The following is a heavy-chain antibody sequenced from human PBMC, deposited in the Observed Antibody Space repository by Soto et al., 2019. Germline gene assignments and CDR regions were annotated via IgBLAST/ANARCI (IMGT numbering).Heavy chain of an antibody. J-gene: IGHJ4*02. D-gene: IGHD2-2*02. CDR2: INPNSGGT. V-gene: IGHV1-2*02. CDR3: ARADLYCSSTSCYTIAADY. Sequence: ASVKVSCKASGYTFTGYYMHWVRQAPGQGLEWMGWINPNSGGTNYAQKFQGRVTMTRDTSISTAYMELSRLRSDDTAVYYCARADLYCSSTSCYTIAADYWGQGTLVTAPQ. CDR1: GYTFTGYY.